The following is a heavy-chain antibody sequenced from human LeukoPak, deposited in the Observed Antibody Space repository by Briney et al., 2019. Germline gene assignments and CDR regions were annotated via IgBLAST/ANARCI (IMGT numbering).Heavy chain of an antibody. D-gene: IGHD7-27*01. CDR3: TRRGWGLDY. J-gene: IGHJ4*02. CDR2: ITHSGNT. V-gene: IGHV4-34*01. Sequence: SETLSLTCAVYGGSFSGFYWTWIRQPPGKWLEWIGEITHSGNTNCNPSLKSRVAISADTSKSQFSLNLTSVTAADTAVYYCTRRGWGLDYWGQGTLVTVSS. CDR1: GGSFSGFY.